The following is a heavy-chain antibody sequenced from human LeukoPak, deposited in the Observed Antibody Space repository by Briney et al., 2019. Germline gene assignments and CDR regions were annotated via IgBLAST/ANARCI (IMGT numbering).Heavy chain of an antibody. V-gene: IGHV1-18*01. J-gene: IGHJ3*02. CDR2: ISTYNGNS. CDR1: GYTFTNYG. D-gene: IGHD6-19*01. CDR3: ARAGGWAREDYKGGAFDI. Sequence: ASVKVSCKASGYTFTNYGISWVRQAPGQGLEWMGWISTYNGNSNYAQKLQDRVTMTTDTPSTTAYMDLRSLRSDDTAVYYCARAGGWAREDYKGGAFDIWGQGTMVTVFS.